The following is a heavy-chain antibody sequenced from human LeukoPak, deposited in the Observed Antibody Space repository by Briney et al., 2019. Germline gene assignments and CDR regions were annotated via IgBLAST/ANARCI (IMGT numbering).Heavy chain of an antibody. CDR1: GYTFTGYY. CDR3: ARNRMLLAYYYYGMDV. J-gene: IGHJ6*02. V-gene: IGHV1-2*02. Sequence: ASVKVSCKASGYTFTGYYMHWVRQAPGQGLEWMGWINPNSGGTNYAQKFQGRVTMTRDTSISTAYMELSRLRYDDTAVYYCARNRMLLAYYYYGMDVWGQGTTVTVSS. D-gene: IGHD3-16*01. CDR2: INPNSGGT.